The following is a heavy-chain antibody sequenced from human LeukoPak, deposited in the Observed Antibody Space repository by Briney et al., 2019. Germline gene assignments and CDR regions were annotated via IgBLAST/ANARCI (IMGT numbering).Heavy chain of an antibody. V-gene: IGHV3-30*18. CDR1: GFTFSSYG. CDR2: ISYDGSNK. J-gene: IGHJ6*02. D-gene: IGHD3-9*01. Sequence: GGSLRLSCAASGFTFSSYGMHWVRQAPGKGLEWVAVISYDGSNKYYADSVKGRFTISRDNSKNTLYLRMNSLRAEDTAVYYCAKDTAYILTGYSYYYYYGMDVWGQGTTVTVSS. CDR3: AKDTAYILTGYSYYYYYGMDV.